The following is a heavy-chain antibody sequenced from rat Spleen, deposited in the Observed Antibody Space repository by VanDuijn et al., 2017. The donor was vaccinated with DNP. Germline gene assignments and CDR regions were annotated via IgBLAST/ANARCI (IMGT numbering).Heavy chain of an antibody. D-gene: IGHD1-10*01. CDR1: GFTFSNYH. J-gene: IGHJ3*01. V-gene: IGHV5-25*01. CDR3: ARPSYNNYGGFAY. CDR2: ISTSGSRT. Sequence: EVQLVETGGGLVQPGRSLKLSCAASGFTFSNYHMAWVRQAPKKGLEWVATISTSGSRTYYPDSVKGRFTISRDNAKSSLYLQMNSLRSEDMATYYCARPSYNNYGGFAYWGQGTLVTVSS.